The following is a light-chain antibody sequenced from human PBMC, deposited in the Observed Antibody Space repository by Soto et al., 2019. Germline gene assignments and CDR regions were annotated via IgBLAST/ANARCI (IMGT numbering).Light chain of an antibody. Sequence: QPAPTQPPSASGSPVQSVTISCTGIKNDIGVYDFVAWYQHHPGKAPRLIMYEVVQRPSGVPDRFSGSKSGNTASLTVSGLQAADEADYFCKSYAGSNTYVFGSGTKLTVL. CDR1: KNDIGVYDF. J-gene: IGLJ1*01. CDR3: KSYAGSNTYV. CDR2: EVV. V-gene: IGLV2-8*01.